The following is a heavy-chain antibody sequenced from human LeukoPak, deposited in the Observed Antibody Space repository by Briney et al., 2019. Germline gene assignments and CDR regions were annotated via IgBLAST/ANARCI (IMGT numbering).Heavy chain of an antibody. Sequence: ASLRVSGKASGGPCRNYAANWVRQAPGQGLEWMRQSVPIFGTTYYAQKFQGRVTITTNDPTNTAFMELNNLRSEDTAIYYCANLGGSTSYVKGPLDSWGQGTLVTVAS. CDR1: GGPCRNYA. V-gene: IGHV1-69*05. CDR2: SVPIFGTT. D-gene: IGHD2-2*01. CDR3: ANLGGSTSYVKGPLDS. J-gene: IGHJ4*02.